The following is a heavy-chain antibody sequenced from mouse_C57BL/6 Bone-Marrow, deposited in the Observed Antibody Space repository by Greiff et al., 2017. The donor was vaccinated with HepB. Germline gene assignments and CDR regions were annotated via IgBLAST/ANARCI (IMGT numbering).Heavy chain of an antibody. Sequence: EVQVVESGGGLVQPGGSMKLSCVASGFTFSNYWMNWVRQSPEKGLEWVAQIRLKSDNYATHYAESVKGRFTISRDDSKSRVYLQMNNLRAEDTGIYYCTGPLNWDWFAYWGQGTLVTVSA. J-gene: IGHJ3*01. CDR1: GFTFSNYW. V-gene: IGHV6-3*01. D-gene: IGHD4-1*01. CDR2: IRLKSDNYAT. CDR3: TGPLNWDWFAY.